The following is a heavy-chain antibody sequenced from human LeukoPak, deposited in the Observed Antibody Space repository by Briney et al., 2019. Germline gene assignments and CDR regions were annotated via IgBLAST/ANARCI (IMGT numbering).Heavy chain of an antibody. CDR3: AREANPGGAAGTTGRTNWFDP. J-gene: IGHJ5*02. V-gene: IGHV1-2*02. D-gene: IGHD6-13*01. CDR1: GYTFTGYC. Sequence: GASVKVSCKASGYTFTGYCMHWVRQAPGQGLEWMGWINPNSGGTNYAQKFQGRVTMTRDTSISTAYMELSRLRSDDTAVYYCAREANPGGAAGTTGRTNWFDPWGQGTLVTVSS. CDR2: INPNSGGT.